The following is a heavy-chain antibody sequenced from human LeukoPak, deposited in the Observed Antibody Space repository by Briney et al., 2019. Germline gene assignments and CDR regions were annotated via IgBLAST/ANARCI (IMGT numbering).Heavy chain of an antibody. D-gene: IGHD3-16*02. V-gene: IGHV3-48*03. CDR3: VREAFDYIWGTYRLFKF. J-gene: IGHJ4*02. CDR2: INSSANTI. Sequence: GGSLRLSSEASGFIFSNYEMNWVRQAPGKGLEWISYINSSANTIYYRDSVKGRFTISRDNARNSLYLQMNRLRAEDTAVYYCVREAFDYIWGTYRLFKFWGQGTLVTVSA. CDR1: GFIFSNYE.